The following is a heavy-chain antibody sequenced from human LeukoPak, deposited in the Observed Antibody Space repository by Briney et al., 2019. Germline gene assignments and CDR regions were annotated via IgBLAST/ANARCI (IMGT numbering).Heavy chain of an antibody. CDR1: GGSISSGGYS. CDR3: ATTSRGYSYGAIDY. V-gene: IGHV4-30-4*07. D-gene: IGHD5-18*01. J-gene: IGHJ4*02. CDR2: IYYSGST. Sequence: SQTLSLTCAVSGGSISSGGYSWSWIRQPPGKGLEWIGYIYYSGSTNYNPSLKSRVTISVDTSKNQFSLKLSSVTAADTAVYYCATTSRGYSYGAIDYWGQGTLVTVSS.